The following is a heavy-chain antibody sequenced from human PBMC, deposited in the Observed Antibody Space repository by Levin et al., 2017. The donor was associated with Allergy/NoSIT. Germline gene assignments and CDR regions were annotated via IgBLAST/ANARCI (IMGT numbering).Heavy chain of an antibody. CDR3: ARGYCSSTSCLLDY. V-gene: IGHV3-30-3*01. Sequence: PGGSLRLSCAASGFTFSSYAIHWVRQAPGKGLEWVAVISNDGSSKYYADSVKGRFTISRDNSKNTLSLQMNSLRAEDTAVYYCARGYCSSTSCLLDYWGQGTLATVSS. D-gene: IGHD2-2*01. CDR1: GFTFSSYA. J-gene: IGHJ4*02. CDR2: ISNDGSSK.